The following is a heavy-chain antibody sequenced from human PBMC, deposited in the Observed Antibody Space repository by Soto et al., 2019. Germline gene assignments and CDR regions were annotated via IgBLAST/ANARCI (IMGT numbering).Heavy chain of an antibody. Sequence: SVNVSCKASGGTFSSYAISWVRQAPGQGLEWMGGIIPIFGTANYAQKFQGRVTITADESTSTAYMELSSLRSEDTAVYYCARDGRDGYNRAFDIWGQGTMVTVSS. CDR2: IIPIFGTA. CDR1: GGTFSSYA. J-gene: IGHJ3*02. D-gene: IGHD5-12*01. CDR3: ARDGRDGYNRAFDI. V-gene: IGHV1-69*13.